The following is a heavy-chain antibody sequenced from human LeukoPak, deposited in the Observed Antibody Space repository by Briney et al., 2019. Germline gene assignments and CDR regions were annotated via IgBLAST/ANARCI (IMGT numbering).Heavy chain of an antibody. V-gene: IGHV4-39*01. CDR3: ARHVHDFWSGYYFYFDY. Sequence: PSETLSLTCTVSGGSISSSSYYWGWIRQPPGKGLEWIGSIYYSGSTYYNPSLKSRVTISVDTSKNQFSLKLSSVTAAGTAVYYCARHVHDFWSGYYFYFDYWGQGTLVTVSS. J-gene: IGHJ4*02. D-gene: IGHD3-3*01. CDR2: IYYSGST. CDR1: GGSISSSSYY.